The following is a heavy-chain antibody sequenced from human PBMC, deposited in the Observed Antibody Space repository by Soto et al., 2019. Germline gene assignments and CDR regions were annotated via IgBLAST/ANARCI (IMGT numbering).Heavy chain of an antibody. Sequence: QLQLQESGPGLVKPSETLSLTCSVSGGSIDSSNFYWGWIRQPPGEGLEWIGSTYYRANTYYNSSLKSRVSRSVDTSKNQFSRKLNSVTAADTAVYYCARHGAWAPIDDWGQGTLVTVSS. CDR3: ARHGAWAPIDD. CDR2: TYYRANT. V-gene: IGHV4-39*01. CDR1: GGSIDSSNFY. J-gene: IGHJ4*02. D-gene: IGHD3-16*01.